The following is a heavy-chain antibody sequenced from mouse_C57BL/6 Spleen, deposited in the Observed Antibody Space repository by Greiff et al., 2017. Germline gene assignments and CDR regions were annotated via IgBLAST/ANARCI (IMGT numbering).Heavy chain of an antibody. CDR2: LYPGDGDT. D-gene: IGHD1-1*01. CDR1: GYAFSSSW. J-gene: IGHJ4*01. V-gene: IGHV1-82*01. Sequence: QVQLQQSGPELVKPGASVKISCKASGYAFSSSWMNWVKQRPGKGLEWIGRLYPGDGDTNYNGKFKGKATLTADKSSSTAYMQLSSLTSDDSAVYFCASTVVSMDYWGQGTSVTVSS. CDR3: ASTVVSMDY.